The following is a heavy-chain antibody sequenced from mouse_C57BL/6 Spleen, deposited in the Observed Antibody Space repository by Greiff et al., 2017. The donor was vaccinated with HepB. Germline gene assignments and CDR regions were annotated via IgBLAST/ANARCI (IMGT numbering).Heavy chain of an antibody. CDR2: ISYDGSN. J-gene: IGHJ4*01. D-gene: IGHD2-4*01. Sequence: EVQLQESGPGLVKPSQSLSLTCSVTGYSITSGYYWNWIRQFPGNKLEWMGYISYDGSNNYNPSLKNRISITRDTSKNQFFLKLNSVTTEDTATYYCAKERGDYDYDGYYAMDYWGQGTSVTVSS. CDR3: AKERGDYDYDGYYAMDY. CDR1: GYSITSGYY. V-gene: IGHV3-6*01.